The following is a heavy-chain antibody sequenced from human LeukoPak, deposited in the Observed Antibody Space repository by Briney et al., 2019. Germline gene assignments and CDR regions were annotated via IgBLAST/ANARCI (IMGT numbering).Heavy chain of an antibody. D-gene: IGHD5-18*01. V-gene: IGHV4-39*07. J-gene: IGHJ6*03. CDR3: ARTTEGGYTYDYFYYYYMDV. CDR2: SYNSGST. CDR1: GRSISSCSYY. Sequence: SETLSLPCTVSGRSISSCSYYWGWIRQPPGRGLEWLGSSYNSGSTYYSPSLKSRVTISVDTSKNQFSLKLSSVTAADTAVYYCARTTEGGYTYDYFYYYYMDVWGKGTTVTISS.